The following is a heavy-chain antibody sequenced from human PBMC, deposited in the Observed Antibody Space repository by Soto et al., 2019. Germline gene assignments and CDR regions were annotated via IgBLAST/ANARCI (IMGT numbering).Heavy chain of an antibody. CDR3: ARGRDYAFDM. CDR1: GFTLSNYG. V-gene: IGHV3-30*03. CDR2: TAYDGSSK. Sequence: QVQLVESGGGVVQPGRTLRLSCAASGFTLSNYGMHWARQAPGKGLEWVAVTAYDGSSKYYADSVKGRFTISRDNSKNTLYLQMNSLEPVDTALYFCARGRDYAFDMWGQGTKVTVSS. D-gene: IGHD5-12*01. J-gene: IGHJ3*02.